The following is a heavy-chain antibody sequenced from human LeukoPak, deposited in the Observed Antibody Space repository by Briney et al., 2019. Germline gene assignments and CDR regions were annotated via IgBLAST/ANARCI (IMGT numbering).Heavy chain of an antibody. D-gene: IGHD1-1*01. CDR1: GFTFSSYS. J-gene: IGHJ4*02. CDR2: ISSSSSYI. Sequence: GGSLRLSCAASGFTFSSYSMNWVRQAPGKGLEWVSSISSSSSYIYYADSVKGRFTISRDNAEDSLYLQMNSLRAEDAAVYYCARDMDWKYYFDYWGQGTLVTVSS. CDR3: ARDMDWKYYFDY. V-gene: IGHV3-21*01.